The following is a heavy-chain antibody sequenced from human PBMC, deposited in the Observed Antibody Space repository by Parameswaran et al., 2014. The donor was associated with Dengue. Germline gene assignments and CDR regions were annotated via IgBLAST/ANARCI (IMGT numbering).Heavy chain of an antibody. Sequence: WIRQPPGKALEWLALIYWDDDKRYSPSLKSRLTITKDTSKNQVVLTMTNMDPVDTATYYCAHRPGSVVVPAALFDYWGQGTLVTVSS. CDR2: IYWDDDK. J-gene: IGHJ4*02. CDR3: AHRPGSVVVPAALFDY. V-gene: IGHV2-5*02. D-gene: IGHD2-2*01.